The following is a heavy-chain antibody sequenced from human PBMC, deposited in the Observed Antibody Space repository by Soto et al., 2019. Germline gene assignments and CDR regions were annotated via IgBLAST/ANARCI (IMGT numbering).Heavy chain of an antibody. J-gene: IGHJ4*02. CDR2: ISSSSSYI. CDR3: ARGNYNFWSGPFDY. D-gene: IGHD3-3*01. CDR1: GFTFSSYA. Sequence: GGSLRLSCAASGFTFSSYAMSWVRQAPGKGLEWVSSISSSSSYIYYADSVKGRFTISRDNAKNSLYLQLNSLRAEDTAVYYCARGNYNFWSGPFDYWGLGTLVTVSS. V-gene: IGHV3-21*01.